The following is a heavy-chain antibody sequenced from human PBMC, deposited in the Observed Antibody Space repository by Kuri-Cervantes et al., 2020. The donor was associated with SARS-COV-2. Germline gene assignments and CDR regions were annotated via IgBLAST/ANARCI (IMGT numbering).Heavy chain of an antibody. J-gene: IGHJ5*02. D-gene: IGHD2-15*01. V-gene: IGHV3-74*01. CDR1: GFTFSGHW. CDR3: ARDRGGCSGGSCYGWFDP. Sequence: GESLKISCAASGFTFSGHWIHWVRQAPGKGLVWVSRINPDGSYTNNADSVKGRSTLSRDNSKNTLYLQMNSLRAEDTAVYYCARDRGGCSGGSCYGWFDPWGQGTLVTVSS. CDR2: INPDGSYT.